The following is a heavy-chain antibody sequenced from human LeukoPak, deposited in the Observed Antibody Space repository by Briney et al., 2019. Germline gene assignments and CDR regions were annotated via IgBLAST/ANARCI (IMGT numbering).Heavy chain of an antibody. CDR1: GGSISSGDYY. CDR3: ARVNYDYGDYGFFDP. J-gene: IGHJ5*02. CDR2: IYYSGST. D-gene: IGHD4-17*01. Sequence: SETLSLTCTVSGGSISSGDYYWSWIRQPLGKGLEWIGYIYYSGSTYYNPSLKRRVAISVDTSKNQFSLKLSSVTAADTAVYYCARVNYDYGDYGFFDPWGQGTLVTVSS. V-gene: IGHV4-30-4*01.